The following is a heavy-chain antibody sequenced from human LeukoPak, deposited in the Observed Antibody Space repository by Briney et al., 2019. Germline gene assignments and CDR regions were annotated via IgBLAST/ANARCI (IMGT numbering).Heavy chain of an antibody. CDR3: ARDPGYSGYVGWFDP. D-gene: IGHD5-12*01. V-gene: IGHV4-59*01. J-gene: IGHJ5*02. Sequence: SETLSLTCTDSGGSISSYYWSWIRQPPGRGLEWIGYIYYSGSTNYNPSLKSRVTISVDTSKNQFSLKLSSVTAADTAVYYCARDPGYSGYVGWFDPWGQGTLVTVSS. CDR2: IYYSGST. CDR1: GGSISSYY.